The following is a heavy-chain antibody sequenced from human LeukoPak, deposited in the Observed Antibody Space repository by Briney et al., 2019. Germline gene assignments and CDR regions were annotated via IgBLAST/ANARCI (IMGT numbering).Heavy chain of an antibody. CDR3: ARGGIAAAGPRGAFDI. V-gene: IGHV3-30-3*01. J-gene: IGHJ3*02. CDR1: GFTFSSYA. D-gene: IGHD6-13*01. CDR2: ISYDGSNK. Sequence: GGSLRLSCAASGFTFSSYAMHWVRQAPGKGLEWVAVISYDGSNKYYADSVKGRFTISRDNSKNTLYLQMNSLRAEDTAVYYCARGGIAAAGPRGAFDIWGQGTMVTVSS.